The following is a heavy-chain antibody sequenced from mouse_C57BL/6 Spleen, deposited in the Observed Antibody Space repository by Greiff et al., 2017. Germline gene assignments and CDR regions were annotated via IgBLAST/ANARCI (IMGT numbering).Heavy chain of an antibody. CDR3: TRYYSKGKNYYAMDY. CDR2: IDPETGGT. J-gene: IGHJ4*01. V-gene: IGHV1-15*01. D-gene: IGHD2-5*01. CDR1: GYTFTDYE. Sequence: QVQLKQSGAELVRPGASVTLSCKASGYTFTDYEMHWVKQTPVHGLEWIGAIDPETGGTAYNQKFKGKAILTADKSSSTAYMELRSLTSEDSAVYYCTRYYSKGKNYYAMDYWGQGTSVTVSS.